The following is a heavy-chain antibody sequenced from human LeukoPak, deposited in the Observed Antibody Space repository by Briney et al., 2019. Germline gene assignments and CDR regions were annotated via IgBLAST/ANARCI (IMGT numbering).Heavy chain of an antibody. J-gene: IGHJ3*01. Sequence: GGSLRLSCAASGFTFSSYGMSWVRQAPGKGLEWVSAISGDGVSTYYADSVKGRFTISRDNSKNTVHLQMNSLRPEDTAVYYCAKGGFFSSSWCFDVWGQGTMVTVSS. CDR1: GFTFSSYG. CDR3: AKGGFFSSSWCFDV. D-gene: IGHD6-13*01. CDR2: ISGDGVST. V-gene: IGHV3-23*01.